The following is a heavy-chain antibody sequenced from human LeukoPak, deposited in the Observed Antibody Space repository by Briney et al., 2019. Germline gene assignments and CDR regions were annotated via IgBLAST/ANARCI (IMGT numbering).Heavy chain of an antibody. D-gene: IGHD2-2*01. CDR2: IYPGDSDT. Sequence: GASLKISCKGFGYSFTSYWFGGVRQLPGKGLGGMGVIYPGDSDTSYSPSFQGQVTISADKSISTAYLQWSSLKASDTAMYYCASVNCSSTSCLPDYWGQGTLVTVSS. J-gene: IGHJ4*02. CDR1: GYSFTSYW. V-gene: IGHV5-51*01. CDR3: ASVNCSSTSCLPDY.